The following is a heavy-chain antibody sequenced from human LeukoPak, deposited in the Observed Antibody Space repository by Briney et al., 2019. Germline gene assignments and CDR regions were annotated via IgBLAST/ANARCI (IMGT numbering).Heavy chain of an antibody. CDR1: GFNFKLSA. CDR2: ISGLGGSA. J-gene: IGHJ4*01. V-gene: IGHV3-23*01. CDR3: ARRGGSSWSSFDY. Sequence: QAGGSLRLSCAASGFNFKLSAMSWGRQAPGKGLEWVSGISGLGGSAYYAASVKGRFIISRDNSGNTLFFQLTNLRVEDTAVYYCARRGGSSWSSFDYWGHGTLVTVSS. D-gene: IGHD6-13*01.